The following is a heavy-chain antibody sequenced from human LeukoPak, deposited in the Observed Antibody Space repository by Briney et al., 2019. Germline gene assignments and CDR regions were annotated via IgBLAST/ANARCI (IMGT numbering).Heavy chain of an antibody. J-gene: IGHJ3*01. Sequence: PGGSLRLSCAASGFTFSSYGMHWVRQAPGKGLEWVAVISYDGSNKYYADSVKGRFTISRDNAKNSLYLQMNSLRAEDTAVYYCARIRMPTSTGDAFDVWGQGTMVPVSS. D-gene: IGHD2-15*01. CDR2: ISYDGSNK. CDR3: ARIRMPTSTGDAFDV. CDR1: GFTFSSYG. V-gene: IGHV3-30*03.